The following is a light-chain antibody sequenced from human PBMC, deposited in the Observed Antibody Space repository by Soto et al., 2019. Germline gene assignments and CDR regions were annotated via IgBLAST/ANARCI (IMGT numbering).Light chain of an antibody. CDR2: AAS. J-gene: IGKJ4*01. CDR1: QGISSY. Sequence: DIQLTQSPSFLSASVGDRVTITCRASQGISSYLAWYQQKPGKAPKLLIYAASTLQRGAPSRFSGGGSGTEFTLTISSLQPEDFATYFCQQLISYPDTFGGGTKVEIK. CDR3: QQLISYPDT. V-gene: IGKV1-9*01.